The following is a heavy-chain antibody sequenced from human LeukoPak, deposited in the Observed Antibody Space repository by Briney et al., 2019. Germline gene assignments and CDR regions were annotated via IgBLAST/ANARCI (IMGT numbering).Heavy chain of an antibody. J-gene: IGHJ6*03. CDR3: ARGVFYYYYYMDV. CDR1: GGSISSGSYY. D-gene: IGHD6-13*01. Sequence: SETLSLTCTVSGGSISSGSYYWSWIRQPAGKGLEWIGYIYYSGSTNYNPSLKSRVTISVDTSKNQFSLKLSSVTAADTAVYYCARGVFYYYYYMDVWGKGTTVTVSS. CDR2: IYYSGST. V-gene: IGHV4-61*10.